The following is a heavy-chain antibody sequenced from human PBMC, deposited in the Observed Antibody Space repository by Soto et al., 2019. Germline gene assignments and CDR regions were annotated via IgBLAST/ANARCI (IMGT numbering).Heavy chain of an antibody. J-gene: IGHJ4*02. CDR1: GGTFSTYA. CDR3: ASGIQRWLRRINNGYSG. Sequence: QVQLVQSGAEVKKPESSVKVSCKAPGGTFSTYAISWVRQAPGQGLEWMGGIIPMFGTANYAQRFQDRVTITADESTSTVYMGLSSLRSEDTAVYFCASGIQRWLRRINNGYSGWGQGALVTVSS. CDR2: IIPMFGTA. V-gene: IGHV1-69*12. D-gene: IGHD5-12*01.